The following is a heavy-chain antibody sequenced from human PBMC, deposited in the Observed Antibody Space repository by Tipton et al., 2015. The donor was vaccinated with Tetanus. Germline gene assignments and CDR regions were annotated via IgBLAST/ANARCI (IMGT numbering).Heavy chain of an antibody. Sequence: LRLSCTVSGGSISAYYWSWIRQPPGKGLEWVGYIYFNGSTKYNPSLKSRVAISVDASKTQFSLNLSSVTAADTAVYYRARLYSYGSLYWFDPWGQVTLVTVSS. V-gene: IGHV4-59*08. CDR2: IYFNGST. J-gene: IGHJ5*02. D-gene: IGHD5-18*01. CDR1: GGSISAYY. CDR3: ARLYSYGSLYWFDP.